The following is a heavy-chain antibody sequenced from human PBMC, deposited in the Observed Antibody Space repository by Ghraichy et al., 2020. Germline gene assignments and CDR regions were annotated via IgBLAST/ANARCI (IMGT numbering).Heavy chain of an antibody. CDR1: GGSISSGSYY. CDR2: IYTSGST. V-gene: IGHV4-61*02. J-gene: IGHJ5*02. D-gene: IGHD3-3*01. Sequence: SLNISCTVSGGSISSGSYYWSWIRQPAGKGLEWIGRIYTSGSTNYNPSLKSRVTISVDTSKNQFSLKLSSVTAADTAVYYCARERVGAERFLEWLPFDPWGQGTLVTVSS. CDR3: ARERVGAERFLEWLPFDP.